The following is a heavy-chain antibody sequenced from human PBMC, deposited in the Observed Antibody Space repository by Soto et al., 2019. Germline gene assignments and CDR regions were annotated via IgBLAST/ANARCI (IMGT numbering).Heavy chain of an antibody. J-gene: IGHJ4*02. Sequence: EVQLLESGGGSVQPGGSLMLSCAASGFTFSSYSWSWLRQAPGKGLEWVSGISGSGQTTHYKDSVKGRFTISRDNFRNTLYLQVNSLRAEDTAIYFCAKSRGDSWTTYFFDYWGQGALVTVSS. CDR1: GFTFSSYS. CDR3: AKSRGDSWTTYFFDY. D-gene: IGHD4-4*01. CDR2: ISGSGQTT. V-gene: IGHV3-23*01.